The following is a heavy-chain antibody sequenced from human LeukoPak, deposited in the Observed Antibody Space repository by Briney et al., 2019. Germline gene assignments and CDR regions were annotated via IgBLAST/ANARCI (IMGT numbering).Heavy chain of an antibody. J-gene: IGHJ4*02. CDR3: ARGSPYCSGGSCYLN. CDR1: GYSFTSYW. D-gene: IGHD2-15*01. CDR2: IDPSDSYT. Sequence: GESLKISCKGSGYSFTSYWISWVRQMPGKGLEWMGRIDPSDSYTNYSPSLQGHVTISADKSISTAYLQWSSLKASDTAMYYCARGSPYCSGGSCYLNWGQGTLVTVSS. V-gene: IGHV5-10-1*01.